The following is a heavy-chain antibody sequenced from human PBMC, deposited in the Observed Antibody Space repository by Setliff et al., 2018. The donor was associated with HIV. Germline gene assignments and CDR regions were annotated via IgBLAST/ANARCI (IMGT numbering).Heavy chain of an antibody. CDR1: GGSISSHY. Sequence: SETLSLTCSVSGGSISSHYWTWIRQSPGKGLEWIGSVYYSGDTDYNPSLKSRVSTSVDTSKNQFSLKLSSVTAADTAVYYCARHTIGVATWSDGFDFWGQGRLVTVSS. D-gene: IGHD6-19*01. V-gene: IGHV4-59*11. CDR3: ARHTIGVATWSDGFDF. CDR2: VYYSGDT. J-gene: IGHJ4*02.